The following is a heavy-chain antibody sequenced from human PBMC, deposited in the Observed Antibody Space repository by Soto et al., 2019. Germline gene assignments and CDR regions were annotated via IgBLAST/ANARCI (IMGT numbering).Heavy chain of an antibody. V-gene: IGHV3-66*01. CDR1: GFTVSSNY. Sequence: GGSLRLSCAASGFTVSSNYMSWVRQAPGKGLEWVSVIYSGGSTYYADSVKGRFTISRDNSKNTLYLQMNSLRAEDTAVYYCARDYCGSGSYYPEYFQHWGQGTLVTVSS. J-gene: IGHJ1*01. D-gene: IGHD3-10*01. CDR3: ARDYCGSGSYYPEYFQH. CDR2: IYSGGST.